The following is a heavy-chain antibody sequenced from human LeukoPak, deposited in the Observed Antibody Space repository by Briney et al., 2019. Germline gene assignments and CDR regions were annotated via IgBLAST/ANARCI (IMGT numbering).Heavy chain of an antibody. Sequence: GGSLRLSCAASGFTFSSYAMSWVRQAPGKGLEWVSAISGSGGSTYYADSVKGRFTISRDNSKNTLYLQMNSLRAEDTAVYYCAEDCGLGSCHDAFDIWGQGTMVTVSS. CDR3: AEDCGLGSCHDAFDI. V-gene: IGHV3-23*01. CDR2: ISGSGGST. J-gene: IGHJ3*02. D-gene: IGHD3-16*01. CDR1: GFTFSSYA.